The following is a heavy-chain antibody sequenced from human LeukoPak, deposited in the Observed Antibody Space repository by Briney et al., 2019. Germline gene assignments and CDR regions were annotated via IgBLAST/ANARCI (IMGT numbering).Heavy chain of an antibody. D-gene: IGHD2-15*01. CDR2: ICYRGST. CDR3: ARHVRQVAYDAFDL. J-gene: IGHJ3*01. Sequence: SETLSLTCSVSVGSISSSSYYWRWIRQPPAKGLECLGNICYRGSTYYNPSRKSRVTISVDTSKDQFSLELSSVTAADTAVYYCARHVRQVAYDAFDLWGQGTMVTVSS. CDR1: VGSISSSSYY. V-gene: IGHV4-39*01.